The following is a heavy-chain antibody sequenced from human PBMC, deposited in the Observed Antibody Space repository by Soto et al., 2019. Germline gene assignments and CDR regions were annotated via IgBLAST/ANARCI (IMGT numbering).Heavy chain of an antibody. CDR3: ARVRSYSYGQGYGMDV. D-gene: IGHD5-18*01. V-gene: IGHV3-21*01. Sequence: EVQLVESGGGLVKPGGSWRLSCAASGFPFSTYSMNWVRQAPGKGREWFSSISSSSGYIYYADSVKGRFTISRDDAKNSLSLQMNSLRAEDTAVYYCARVRSYSYGQGYGMDVWGQGTTVTVSS. CDR1: GFPFSTYS. CDR2: ISSSSGYI. J-gene: IGHJ6*02.